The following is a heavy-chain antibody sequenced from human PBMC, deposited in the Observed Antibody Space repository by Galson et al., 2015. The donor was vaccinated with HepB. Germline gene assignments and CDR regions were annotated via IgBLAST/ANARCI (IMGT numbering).Heavy chain of an antibody. CDR2: TYYRSKWYN. V-gene: IGHV6-1*01. D-gene: IGHD6-19*01. Sequence: CAISGDSVSSNSAAWNWIRQSPSRGLEWLGGTYYRSKWYNDYAVSVKGRITINPDTSKNQFSLQLNSVTPEDTAVYYCARVHIPVGARFDHWGQGILVTVSS. CDR1: GDSVSSNSAA. CDR3: ARVHIPVGARFDH. J-gene: IGHJ4*02.